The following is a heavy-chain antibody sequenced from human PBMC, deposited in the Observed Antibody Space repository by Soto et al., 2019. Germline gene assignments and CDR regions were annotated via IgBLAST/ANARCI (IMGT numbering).Heavy chain of an antibody. CDR3: ARDRECSGGTCYNYFDY. J-gene: IGHJ4*02. D-gene: IGHD2-15*01. CDR1: GGSLRSGGYY. V-gene: IGHV4-31*03. Sequence: PSETLSLTCTVSGGSLRSGGYYWSWIRQHPGKGLEWIGYIYYSGSTYYNPSLKSRVTISVDTSKNQFSLKLSSVTAADTAVYYCARDRECSGGTCYNYFDYWGQGTLVTVSS. CDR2: IYYSGST.